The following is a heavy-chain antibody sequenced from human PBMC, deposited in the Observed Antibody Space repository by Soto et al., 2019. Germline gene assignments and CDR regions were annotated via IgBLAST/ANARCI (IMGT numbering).Heavy chain of an antibody. CDR3: TRGRSMIANDDFEY. J-gene: IGHJ4*02. Sequence: PVGSLRLSCAASGFAVSSYSMHWVRQAPGKGLEWVAAMSFDGNSKYFADSVKGRFKISRDTSKNTWSLEMEGLGVEDSALYHCTRGRSMIANDDFEYWGQGTQVTVSS. D-gene: IGHD2-21*01. CDR1: GFAVSSYS. CDR2: MSFDGNSK. V-gene: IGHV3-30-3*01.